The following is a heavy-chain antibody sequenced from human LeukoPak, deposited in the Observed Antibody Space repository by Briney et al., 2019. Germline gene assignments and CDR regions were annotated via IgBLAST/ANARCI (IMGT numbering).Heavy chain of an antibody. CDR1: GFMVNSNY. CDR2: IYTGGYT. CDR3: ARGGSTWDWYFDP. Sequence: PGGSLRLSCAASGFMVNSNYMTWVRQAPGKGLEWVSVIYTGGYTNYADSVRGRFTISRDFSQNTLYLQMNSLRVEDTAVYFCARGGSTWDWYFDPWGRGTLVTVSS. J-gene: IGHJ2*01. V-gene: IGHV3-53*01. D-gene: IGHD6-13*01.